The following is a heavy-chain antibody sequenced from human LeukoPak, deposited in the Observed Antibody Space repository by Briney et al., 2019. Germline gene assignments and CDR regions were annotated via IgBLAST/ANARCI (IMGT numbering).Heavy chain of an antibody. CDR2: ISWNSGSI. Sequence: GGSLRLSCAASGFTFDDYAMHWVRQAPGKGLEWVSGISWNSGSIAYADSVKGRFTISRDNAKNSLYLQMNSLRAEDMALYYCAKDGRRYSSSQGTYYFDYWGQGTLVTVSS. J-gene: IGHJ4*02. D-gene: IGHD6-13*01. V-gene: IGHV3-9*03. CDR3: AKDGRRYSSSQGTYYFDY. CDR1: GFTFDDYA.